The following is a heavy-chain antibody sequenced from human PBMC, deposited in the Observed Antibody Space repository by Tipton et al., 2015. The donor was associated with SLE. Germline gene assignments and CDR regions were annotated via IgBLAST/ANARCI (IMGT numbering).Heavy chain of an antibody. CDR3: VKDENWNGE. V-gene: IGHV3-64D*06. CDR2: ISTDGAWT. D-gene: IGHD1-1*01. Sequence: GSLRLSCSASGFAVSTYAMHWVRQAPGKGLEHVSTISTDGAWTSYADSVKGRFTISRDSSENTLFLQMNSLRGDDTAVYFCVKDENWNGEWGRGTLVTVSS. J-gene: IGHJ4*02. CDR1: GFAVSTYA.